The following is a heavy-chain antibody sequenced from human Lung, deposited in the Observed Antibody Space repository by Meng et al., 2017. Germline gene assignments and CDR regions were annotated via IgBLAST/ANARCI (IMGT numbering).Heavy chain of an antibody. CDR1: GFTFDDYG. V-gene: IGHV3-20*04. Sequence: GESLKISCAASGFTFDDYGMSWVRQAPGKGLEWVSGINWNGGSTGYADSVKGRFTISRDNAKNSLYLQMNSLRAEDTALYYCASGYSSGWYSFDYWGQGTLVTSPQ. D-gene: IGHD6-19*01. CDR3: ASGYSSGWYSFDY. J-gene: IGHJ4*02. CDR2: INWNGGST.